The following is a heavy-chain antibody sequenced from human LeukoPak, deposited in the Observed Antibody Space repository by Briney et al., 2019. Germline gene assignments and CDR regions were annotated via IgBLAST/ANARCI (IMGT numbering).Heavy chain of an antibody. J-gene: IGHJ4*02. CDR1: GGTFSSYA. V-gene: IGHV1-69*13. Sequence: SVKVSCKASGGTFSSYAISWVRQAPGQGLEWMGGIIPIFGTANYAQKFQGRVTITADESTSTAYMELSSLRSEDTAVYYCARAPASSGSYAYSSDYWGQGALVTVSS. D-gene: IGHD1-26*01. CDR3: ARAPASSGSYAYSSDY. CDR2: IIPIFGTA.